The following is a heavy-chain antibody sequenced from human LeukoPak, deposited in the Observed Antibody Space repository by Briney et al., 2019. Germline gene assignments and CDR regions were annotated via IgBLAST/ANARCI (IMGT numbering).Heavy chain of an antibody. CDR1: GGSIFSYY. V-gene: IGHV4-4*09. J-gene: IGHJ2*01. CDR2: IYSNGIT. D-gene: IGHD3-22*01. Sequence: MSSETLSHTCTVSGGSIFSYYFNWIRQPPGKGLEWIGYIYSNGITSYNPSLRSRSTISIATSKNQFSLRLTSVTAADTATYYCARRAYYDSSGYYPASGYFDLWGRGTLVTVSS. CDR3: ARRAYYDSSGYYPASGYFDL.